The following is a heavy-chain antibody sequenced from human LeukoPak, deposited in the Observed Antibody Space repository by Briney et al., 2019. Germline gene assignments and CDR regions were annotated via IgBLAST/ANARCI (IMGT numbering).Heavy chain of an antibody. CDR2: INHSGST. CDR3: ARFDSGWHYFDY. J-gene: IGHJ4*02. Sequence: SETLSLTCAVYGGSFSGYYWSWIRQPPGKGLEWIGEINHSGSTNYNPSLKSRVTISVDTSKNQFSLKVSSVTAADTAVYYCARFDSGWHYFDYWGQGTLVTVSS. D-gene: IGHD6-19*01. CDR1: GGSFSGYY. V-gene: IGHV4-34*01.